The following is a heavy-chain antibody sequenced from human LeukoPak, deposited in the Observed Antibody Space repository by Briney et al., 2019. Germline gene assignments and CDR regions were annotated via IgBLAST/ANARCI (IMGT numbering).Heavy chain of an antibody. CDR3: AKGRYYYDSGRSTNWFDP. J-gene: IGHJ5*02. CDR1: GFTFSSYG. CDR2: ISFDGSNK. Sequence: GGSLRLSCAAFGFTFSSYGMHWVRQAPGKGLEWVAVISFDGSNKYYADSVKGRFTISRDNSKNTLYLQMNSLRAEDTAVYYCAKGRYYYDSGRSTNWFDPWGQGTLVTVSS. D-gene: IGHD3-10*01. V-gene: IGHV3-30*18.